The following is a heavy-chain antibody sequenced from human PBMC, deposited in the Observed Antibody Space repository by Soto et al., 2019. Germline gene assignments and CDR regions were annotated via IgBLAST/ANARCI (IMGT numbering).Heavy chain of an antibody. CDR3: ARPGRLRYFDWLPPNGMDV. D-gene: IGHD3-9*01. CDR2: ISSSSSYI. CDR1: GFTFSIYS. Sequence: PGGSLRLSCAASGFTFSIYSMNWVRHAPGKGLEWVSSISSSSSYIYYADSVKGRFTISRDNAENSLYLQMNSLRAEDTAVYYCARPGRLRYFDWLPPNGMDVWGQGTTVTVSS. V-gene: IGHV3-21*01. J-gene: IGHJ6*02.